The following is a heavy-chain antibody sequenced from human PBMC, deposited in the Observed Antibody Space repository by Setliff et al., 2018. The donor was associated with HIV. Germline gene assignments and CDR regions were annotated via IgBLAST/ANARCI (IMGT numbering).Heavy chain of an antibody. D-gene: IGHD5-12*01. Sequence: SGYTLTELSIHWVRQAPGKGLEWVANIKQDGSEKYYVDSVKGRFTISRDNAKNSLYLQMNSLRAEDTALYYCAKDSGDGYNLEDYFDSWGQGTLVTVSS. CDR3: AKDSGDGYNLEDYFDS. J-gene: IGHJ4*02. V-gene: IGHV3-7*03. CDR1: GYTLTELS. CDR2: IKQDGSEK.